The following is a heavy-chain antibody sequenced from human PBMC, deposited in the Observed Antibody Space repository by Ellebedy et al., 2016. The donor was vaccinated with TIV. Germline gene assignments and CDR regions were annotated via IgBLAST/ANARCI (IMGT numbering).Heavy chain of an antibody. Sequence: GESLKISCAASGFTVGNNFMSLVRPAPGKGLKWVSLISSGGSTDYADSVKGRFTISRDSSKNTLYLQMNSLRAEDTAMYYCARKTDTGTSGDYWGQGTPVTVSS. D-gene: IGHD1-1*01. CDR2: ISSGGST. V-gene: IGHV3-53*01. J-gene: IGHJ4*02. CDR1: GFTVGNNF. CDR3: ARKTDTGTSGDY.